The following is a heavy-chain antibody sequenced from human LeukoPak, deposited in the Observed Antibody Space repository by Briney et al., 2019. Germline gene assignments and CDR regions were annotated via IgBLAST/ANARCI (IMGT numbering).Heavy chain of an antibody. J-gene: IGHJ4*02. D-gene: IGHD5-12*01. CDR3: ARAGSHRNSGYDY. CDR2: ISSSTGTM. V-gene: IGHV3-48*04. CDR1: GFPFNSYN. Sequence: GSLVLSCAGSGFPFNSYNMDLVRPAPGKGLEWISYISSSTGTMYYADSVEGRFTISRDNAKNFLYLQMNSLRAEDTAVYYCARAGSHRNSGYDYWGQGTLVTVSS.